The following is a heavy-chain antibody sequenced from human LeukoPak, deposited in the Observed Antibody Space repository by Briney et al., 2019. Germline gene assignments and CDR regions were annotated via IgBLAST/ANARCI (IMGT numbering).Heavy chain of an antibody. Sequence: GGSLRLSCAASGFTFSNYAMNWVRQAPGKGLEWVSYISSSGSTIYYADSVKGRFTISRDNAKNSLYLQMNSLRAEDTAVYYCAELGITMIGGVWGKGTAVTISS. CDR1: GFTFSNYA. CDR3: AELGITMIGGV. J-gene: IGHJ6*04. CDR2: ISSSGSTI. V-gene: IGHV3-48*03. D-gene: IGHD3-10*02.